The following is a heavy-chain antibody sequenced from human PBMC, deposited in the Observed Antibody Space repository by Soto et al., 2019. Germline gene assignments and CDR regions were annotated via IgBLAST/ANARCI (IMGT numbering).Heavy chain of an antibody. Sequence: ASVKVSCKASGGTFSSYAISWVRQAPGQGLEWMGGIIPIFGTANYAQKFQGRVTITADESTSTAYMELSSLRSEDTAVYYCASGNDRSLVLDYWGQGTLVTVSS. D-gene: IGHD3-22*01. J-gene: IGHJ4*02. CDR1: GGTFSSYA. CDR2: IIPIFGTA. CDR3: ASGNDRSLVLDY. V-gene: IGHV1-69*13.